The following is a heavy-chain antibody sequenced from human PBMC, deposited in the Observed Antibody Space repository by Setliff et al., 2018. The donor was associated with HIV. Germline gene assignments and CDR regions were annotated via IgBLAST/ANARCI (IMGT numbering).Heavy chain of an antibody. CDR3: ARGPGCGGDCRAFAMDSFDM. J-gene: IGHJ3*02. CDR1: GLTFSSYW. CDR2: TNEDGSEQ. D-gene: IGHD2-21*02. V-gene: IGHV3-7*03. Sequence: GGSLRLSCAASGLTFSSYWMGWVRQAPGKGLEWVANTNEDGSEQYYVDSVKGRFTISRDNAKNSLYLQMNTLKVEDTAVYYCARGPGCGGDCRAFAMDSFDMWGQGTKVTVSS.